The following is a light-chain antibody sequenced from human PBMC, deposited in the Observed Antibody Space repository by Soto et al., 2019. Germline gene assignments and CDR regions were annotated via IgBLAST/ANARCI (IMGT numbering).Light chain of an antibody. CDR3: SSYTSSSPGV. CDR2: EVS. V-gene: IGLV2-14*01. Sequence: QSALTQPASVSGSPGQSITISCTGTSSDVGGYNYVSWYQQHPGKAPKVMIYEVSNRPSGVSNRFSGSKSGNTASLTISGLQAEDEADYYCSSYTSSSPGVFGGGTKLTVL. J-gene: IGLJ3*02. CDR1: SSDVGGYNY.